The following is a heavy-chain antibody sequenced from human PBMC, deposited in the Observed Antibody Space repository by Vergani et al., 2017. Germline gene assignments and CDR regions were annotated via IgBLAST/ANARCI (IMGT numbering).Heavy chain of an antibody. Sequence: QVQLQESGPGLVKPSQTLSLTCTVSGGSLSSGGYYWSWIRQHPGKGLEWIGYIYYRGSPYYNPSLKSRVTISVDTFKNQFSLKLSSVTAADTAVYYCARDRGSGNPPLGFYPWGQGTLVTVSS. V-gene: IGHV4-31*03. J-gene: IGHJ5*02. CDR2: IYYRGSP. CDR1: GGSLSSGGYY. CDR3: ARDRGSGNPPLGFYP. D-gene: IGHD3-10*01.